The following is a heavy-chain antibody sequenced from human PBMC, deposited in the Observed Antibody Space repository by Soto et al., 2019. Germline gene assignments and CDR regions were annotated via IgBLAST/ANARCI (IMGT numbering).Heavy chain of an antibody. CDR1: GYTFTGYY. CDR2: INPNSGGT. J-gene: IGHJ6*02. V-gene: IGHV1-2*04. D-gene: IGHD6-6*01. Sequence: ASVKVSCKASGYTFTGYYMHWVRQAPGQGLEWMGWINPNSGGTNYAQKFQGWVTMTRDTSISTAYMELSRLRSDDTAVYYCAREKQLVRGYYYYGMDVWGQGTTVTVSS. CDR3: AREKQLVRGYYYYGMDV.